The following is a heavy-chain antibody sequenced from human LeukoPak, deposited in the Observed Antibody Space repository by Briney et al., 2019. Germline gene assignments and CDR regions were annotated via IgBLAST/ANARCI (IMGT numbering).Heavy chain of an antibody. J-gene: IGHJ3*02. CDR1: GFTFSSYV. D-gene: IGHD2-15*01. CDR2: IWYDGNK. Sequence: GRSLRLSCAASGFTFSSYVMHWVRQAPGKGLEWVAIIWYDGNKYYADSVKGRFTISRDNSKNTLYLQINSLRAEDTAMYYCAKEISLNDAFDIWGQGTMVTVSS. CDR3: AKEISLNDAFDI. V-gene: IGHV3-33*06.